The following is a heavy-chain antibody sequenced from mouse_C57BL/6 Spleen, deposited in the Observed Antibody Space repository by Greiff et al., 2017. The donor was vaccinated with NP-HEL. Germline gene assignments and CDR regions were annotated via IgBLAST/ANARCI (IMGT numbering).Heavy chain of an antibody. Sequence: EVQLVESGGGLVQPGGSLKLSCAASGFTFSDYYMYWVRQTPEKRLEWVAYISNGGGSTYYPDTVKGRFTISRDNAKNTLYLQMSRLKSEDTAMYYCARQGPDYYGSSPHWYFDVWGTGTTGTVSS. CDR1: GFTFSDYY. V-gene: IGHV5-12*01. CDR2: ISNGGGST. D-gene: IGHD1-1*01. J-gene: IGHJ1*03. CDR3: ARQGPDYYGSSPHWYFDV.